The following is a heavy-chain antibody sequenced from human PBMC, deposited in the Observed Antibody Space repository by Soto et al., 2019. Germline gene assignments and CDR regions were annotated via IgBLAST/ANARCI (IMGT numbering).Heavy chain of an antibody. V-gene: IGHV3-23*01. CDR2: ISGSDGST. Sequence: EVQLLESGGGLVQPGGSLRLSCAASGFTFSSYAMNWVRQAPGKGLEWVSVISGSDGSTYYADSVKGRFTISRDNSKHTRNLQTNSVRAEDTAVYYCARQSSSWYFDYWGQGTLVSVSS. CDR1: GFTFSSYA. CDR3: ARQSSSWYFDY. D-gene: IGHD6-13*01. J-gene: IGHJ4*02.